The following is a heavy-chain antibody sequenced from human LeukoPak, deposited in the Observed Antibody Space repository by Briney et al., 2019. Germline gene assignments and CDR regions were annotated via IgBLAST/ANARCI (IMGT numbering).Heavy chain of an antibody. V-gene: IGHV3-30*18. J-gene: IGHJ4*02. Sequence: GGSLRLSCAASGFTFSSYGMHWVRQAPGKGLEWVAVISYDGSNKYYADSVKGRFTISRDNSKNTLYLQMNSLRAEDTAVYYCAKGSLSIAVAGTFDYWGQGTLVTVSS. CDR2: ISYDGSNK. D-gene: IGHD6-19*01. CDR1: GFTFSSYG. CDR3: AKGSLSIAVAGTFDY.